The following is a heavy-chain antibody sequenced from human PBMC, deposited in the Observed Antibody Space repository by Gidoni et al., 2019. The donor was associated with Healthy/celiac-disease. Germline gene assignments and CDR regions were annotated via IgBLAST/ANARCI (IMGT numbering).Heavy chain of an antibody. J-gene: IGHJ6*02. D-gene: IGHD5-18*01. CDR2: IWYDGSNK. CDR1: GFTFSSYG. V-gene: IGHV3-33*01. Sequence: QVQLVESGGGVVQPGRSLRLSCAASGFTFSSYGMHWVRQAPGKGLEWVAVIWYDGSNKYYADSVKGRFTISRDNSKNTLYLQMNSLRAEDTAVYYCARDVYSYGYYYYGMDVWGQGTTVTVSS. CDR3: ARDVYSYGYYYYGMDV.